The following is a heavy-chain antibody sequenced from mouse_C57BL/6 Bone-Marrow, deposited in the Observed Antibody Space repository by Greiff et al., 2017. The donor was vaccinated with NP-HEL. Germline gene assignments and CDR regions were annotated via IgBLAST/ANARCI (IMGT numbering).Heavy chain of an antibody. CDR3: VREGNSSGYGAY. D-gene: IGHD3-2*02. Sequence: GGGLVQPKGSLKLSCAASGFSFNTYAMNWVRQAPGKGLEWVARIRSKSNNYATYYADSVKDRFTISRDDSESMLYLQMNNLKTEDTAMYYCVREGNSSGYGAYWGQGTLVTVSA. V-gene: IGHV10-1*01. CDR1: GFSFNTYA. CDR2: IRSKSNNYAT. J-gene: IGHJ3*01.